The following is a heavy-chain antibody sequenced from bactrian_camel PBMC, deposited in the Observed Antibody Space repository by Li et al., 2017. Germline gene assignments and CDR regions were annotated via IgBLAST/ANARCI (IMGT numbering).Heavy chain of an antibody. D-gene: IGHD1*01. CDR1: GFTSSFYY. J-gene: IGHJ7*01. V-gene: IGHV3-2*01. Sequence: QVQLVESGGGLVQPGGSLRLSCVVSGFTSSFYYMSWVRQAPGKGLEWVSSIYSYASNTYYADSVKGRFIISKDRAQATLYLQMNNLTSEDTAMYYCATEERSLIGEPCKNAQMTRPMDYWGKGTQVTVS. CDR2: IYSYASNT.